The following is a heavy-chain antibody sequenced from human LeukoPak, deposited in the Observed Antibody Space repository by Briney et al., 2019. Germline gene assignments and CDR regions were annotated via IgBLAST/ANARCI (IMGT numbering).Heavy chain of an antibody. J-gene: IGHJ2*01. CDR2: INPSGGST. V-gene: IGHV1-46*01. CDR3: VRGASSIAALNPFWYFDL. CDR1: GYTFTSYY. D-gene: IGHD6-6*01. Sequence: ASVKVSCKASGYTFTSYYMHWVRQGPGQGLEWMGIINPSGGSTSYAQKFQGRVTMTRDTSTNTVYMELSSLRSEDTAVFHCVRGASSIAALNPFWYFDLWGRGTLVTVSS.